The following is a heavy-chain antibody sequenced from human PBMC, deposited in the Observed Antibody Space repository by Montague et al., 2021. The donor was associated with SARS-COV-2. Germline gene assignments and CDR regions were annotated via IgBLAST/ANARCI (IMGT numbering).Heavy chain of an antibody. J-gene: IGHJ4*02. V-gene: IGHV3-74*01. D-gene: IGHD3-16*01. CDR2: INEDGTRT. Sequence: SLRLSCAASGFTVSSYWMHWVRQAPGKGLVWVSHINEDGTRTNYAGSVKGRFTISRDSAKNTLFLQMNSLRVEDTAVYYCARGDSSGLGYWGQGILVTVAS. CDR3: ARGDSSGLGY. CDR1: GFTVSSYW.